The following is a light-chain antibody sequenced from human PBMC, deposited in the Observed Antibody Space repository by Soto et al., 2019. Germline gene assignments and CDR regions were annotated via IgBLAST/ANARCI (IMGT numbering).Light chain of an antibody. J-gene: IGKJ1*01. V-gene: IGKV1-5*01. CDR3: QQYNSYPWT. Sequence: DIQMTQSPSTLSASVGDRVTITCRASQSISSWLAWYQQKPGKAPKLLIYHAYSLESGVPSRFSGSESGTEFTLTINSLQPDDFATYYCQQYNSYPWTFGQGTKGDIK. CDR2: HAY. CDR1: QSISSW.